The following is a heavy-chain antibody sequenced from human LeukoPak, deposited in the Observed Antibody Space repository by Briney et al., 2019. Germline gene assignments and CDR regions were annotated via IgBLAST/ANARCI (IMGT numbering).Heavy chain of an antibody. V-gene: IGHV1-18*01. D-gene: IGHD4-23*01. CDR2: ISAYNGNT. CDR3: ARVTKATVVPSNWLVP. J-gene: IGHJ5*02. Sequence: ASVKVSCEASGYTFTSYDSSWVRQAPGQGLEWMGWISAYNGNTNYAQKLQGRVTMTTDTSTSTAYMELRSLRSDDTAVYYCARVTKATVVPSNWLVPWGQGTLVTVSS. CDR1: GYTFTSYD.